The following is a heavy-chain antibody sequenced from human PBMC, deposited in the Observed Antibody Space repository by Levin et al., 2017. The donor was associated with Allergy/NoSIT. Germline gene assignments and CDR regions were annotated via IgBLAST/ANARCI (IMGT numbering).Heavy chain of an antibody. V-gene: IGHV4-61*01. CDR1: GGSVSSSSYY. Sequence: SETLSLTCTVSGGSVSSSSYYWSWIRQPPGKGLEWIGCISYSGTTNYNSSLKSRGTTTVDTSKNQFSLMLSSVTAADTAVYYCASSHDSTGYFNWGQGTLVTVSS. CDR3: ASSHDSTGYFN. J-gene: IGHJ4*02. CDR2: ISYSGTT. D-gene: IGHD3-22*01.